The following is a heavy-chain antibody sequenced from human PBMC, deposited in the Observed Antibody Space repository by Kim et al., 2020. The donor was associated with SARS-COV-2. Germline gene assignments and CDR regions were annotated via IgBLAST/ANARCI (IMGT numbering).Heavy chain of an antibody. V-gene: IGHV4-61*01. D-gene: IGHD3-10*01. CDR3: ARATQTKLWFGELSADPIHI. CDR2: IYYRGGT. J-gene: IGHJ4*02. CDR1: GGSVSSGSYY. Sequence: SETLSLTCTVSGGSVSSGSYYWSWIRQPPGKGLEWIGYIYYRGGTNYNPSLKSRVTISVDTSKNQFSLKLSSVTAADTAVYYCARATQTKLWFGELSADPIHIWGQGTLVTVSS.